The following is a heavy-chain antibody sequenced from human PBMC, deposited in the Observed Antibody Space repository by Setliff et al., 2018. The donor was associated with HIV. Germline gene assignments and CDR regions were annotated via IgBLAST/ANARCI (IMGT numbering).Heavy chain of an antibody. D-gene: IGHD6-19*01. CDR3: VKGGSLAGQFYYYMDV. Sequence: SLKISCEGSGFNFNHYAMHWVRQAPGRGLEWVPGITWKSGVLGYADSVKGRYTISRDNVRSSLYLQMNSLTIEDTASYFCVKGGSLAGQFYYYMDVWGKGTTVTVSS. CDR2: ITWKSGVL. J-gene: IGHJ6*03. CDR1: GFNFNHYA. V-gene: IGHV3-9*01.